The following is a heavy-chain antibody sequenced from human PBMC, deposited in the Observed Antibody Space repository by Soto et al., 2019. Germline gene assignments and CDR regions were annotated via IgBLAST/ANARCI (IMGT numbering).Heavy chain of an antibody. Sequence: GGSLRLSCAASGFTFSSYSMNWVRQAPGKGLEWVSYISSSSSTIYYADSVKGRFTISRDNAKNSLYLQMNSLRDEDTAVYYCARDAKQPQSLYGMDVWGQGTTVTVSS. V-gene: IGHV3-48*02. CDR1: GFTFSSYS. CDR2: ISSSSSTI. CDR3: ARDAKQPQSLYGMDV. J-gene: IGHJ6*02. D-gene: IGHD6-13*01.